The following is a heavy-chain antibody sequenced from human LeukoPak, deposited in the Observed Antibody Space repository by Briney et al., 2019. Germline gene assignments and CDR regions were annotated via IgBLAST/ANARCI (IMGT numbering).Heavy chain of an antibody. J-gene: IGHJ4*02. Sequence: PGGSLRLFCAASGFTFSDYGMHWVRQAPGKGLEWVTVISYDGSNKYYGDFVKGRFTISRDNSKNTLYLQMNSLRVEDTAVYYCARGGAHSSSNCDYWGQGTLVTVSS. CDR1: GFTFSDYG. V-gene: IGHV3-30*03. D-gene: IGHD6-13*01. CDR3: ARGGAHSSSNCDY. CDR2: ISYDGSNK.